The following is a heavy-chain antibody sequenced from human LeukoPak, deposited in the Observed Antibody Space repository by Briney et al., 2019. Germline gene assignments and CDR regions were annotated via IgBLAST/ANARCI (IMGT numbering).Heavy chain of an antibody. CDR1: GFTFSSYA. D-gene: IGHD1-1*01. CDR2: ISYDGSSK. J-gene: IGHJ4*02. V-gene: IGHV3-30-3*01. Sequence: GGSLRLSCAASGFTFSSYAMHWVRQAPGKGLEWLALISYDGSSKYYADSVKGRFTISRDNSKNTLYVQMNGLRVDDTAIYYCARDRLDGDNWNDCDYWGQGTLVSVSS. CDR3: ARDRLDGDNWNDCDY.